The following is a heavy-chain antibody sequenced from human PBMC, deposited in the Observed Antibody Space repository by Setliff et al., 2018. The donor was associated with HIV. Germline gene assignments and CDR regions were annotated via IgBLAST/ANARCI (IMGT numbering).Heavy chain of an antibody. D-gene: IGHD6-25*01. CDR2: VNPKSGNT. CDR1: GYTFTSSD. Sequence: WASVKVSCKASGYTFTSSDIYWVRQATGQGLEWMGWVNPKSGNTGYAQKFQGRVIMTRDTSISTVYMELRSLRSEDTAVYYCARGAWYTSGWHSSRYMDVWGKGTTVTVS. CDR3: ARGAWYTSGWHSSRYMDV. J-gene: IGHJ6*03. V-gene: IGHV1-8*02.